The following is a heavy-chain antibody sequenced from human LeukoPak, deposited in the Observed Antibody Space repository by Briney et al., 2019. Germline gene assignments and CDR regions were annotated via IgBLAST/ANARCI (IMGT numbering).Heavy chain of an antibody. CDR1: GFNFSPYA. D-gene: IGHD3-22*01. V-gene: IGHV3-30-3*01. Sequence: GGSLRLSCVASGFNFSPYAVHWVRQAPGKGLEWVAIISNDGTTESCTDSVKGRFTISRDNSKNTIYLQMNSLRDGDTAVYYCSRETPDRHDKIENWGQGTLVTVSS. J-gene: IGHJ1*01. CDR3: SRETPDRHDKIEN. CDR2: ISNDGTTE.